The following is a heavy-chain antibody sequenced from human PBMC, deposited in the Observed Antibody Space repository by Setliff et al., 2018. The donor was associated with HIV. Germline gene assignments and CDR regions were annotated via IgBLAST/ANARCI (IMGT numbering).Heavy chain of an antibody. CDR1: GFTFNNYY. CDR3: APLGGSRFYFDY. Sequence: PGGSLRLSCAASGFTFNNYYMSWIRQAPGKGLEWLAYISGGGTTIYYADSVRGRFTISRDNAKKSLFLQMNSLRAEDTAVYYCAPLGGSRFYFDYWGQGTLVTVSS. J-gene: IGHJ4*02. V-gene: IGHV3-11*04. CDR2: ISGGGTTI. D-gene: IGHD3-3*01.